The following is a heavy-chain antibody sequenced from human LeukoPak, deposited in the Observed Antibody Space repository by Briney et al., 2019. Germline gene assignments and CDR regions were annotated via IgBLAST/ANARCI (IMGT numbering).Heavy chain of an antibody. J-gene: IGHJ4*02. CDR2: ITGSGDTT. V-gene: IGHV3-23*01. D-gene: IGHD3-9*01. CDR1: GFIFRNYA. Sequence: GGSLRLSCAASGFIFRNYAMSWVRQAPGKGLEWVSAITGSGDTTYYADSVKGRFTISRDNSKNALYVEMNTLRAEDTAVYYCAKWGDYDILTGYYVSDFWGQGTLVTVSS. CDR3: AKWGDYDILTGYYVSDF.